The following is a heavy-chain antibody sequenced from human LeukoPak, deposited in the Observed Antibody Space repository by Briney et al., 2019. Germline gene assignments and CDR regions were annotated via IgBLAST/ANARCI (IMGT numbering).Heavy chain of an antibody. CDR2: IKKDGTEK. CDR3: EVYGLV. CDR1: GLSFSDLW. J-gene: IGHJ4*02. V-gene: IGHV3-7*01. Sequence: GGSLRLSRTAAGLSFSDLWLTSVRQAPGSGREWVANIKKDGTEKNYVDSVSGRLTISRVNTTNSLYLQMNSLRAEETAIYYCEVYGLVWGQGTLVIVSS. D-gene: IGHD3-10*01.